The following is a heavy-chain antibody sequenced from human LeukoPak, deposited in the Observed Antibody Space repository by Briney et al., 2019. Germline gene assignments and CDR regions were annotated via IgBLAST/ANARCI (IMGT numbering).Heavy chain of an antibody. V-gene: IGHV3-43*01. D-gene: IGHD3-22*01. J-gene: IGHJ4*02. Sequence: GGSLRLSCVASGFTFEDYTMHWVRQAPGKTLEWVSLVNWHGTAYYTDSVKGRFTISRDNSKNSLFLQMENLRSEDNAFYYCVKDLSYESSGSVLEYWGQGTLVTVSS. CDR1: GFTFEDYT. CDR3: VKDLSYESSGSVLEY. CDR2: VNWHGTA.